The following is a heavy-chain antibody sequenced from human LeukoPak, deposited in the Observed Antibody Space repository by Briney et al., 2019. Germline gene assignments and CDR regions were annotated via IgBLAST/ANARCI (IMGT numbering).Heavy chain of an antibody. D-gene: IGHD2-2*01. V-gene: IGHV4-61*02. CDR3: ASYATGPLGFDP. J-gene: IGHJ5*02. Sequence: SETLSLTCTVSGGSISSGGYYWSWIRQPPGKGLEWIGRIYTSGSTNYNPSLKSRVTISVDTTKNQFSLKLSSVTAADTAVYYCASYATGPLGFDPWGQGTLVTVSS. CDR1: GGSISSGGYY. CDR2: IYTSGST.